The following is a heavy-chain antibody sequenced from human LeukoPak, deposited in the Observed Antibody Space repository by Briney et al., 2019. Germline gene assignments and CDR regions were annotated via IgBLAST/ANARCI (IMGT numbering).Heavy chain of an antibody. CDR2: ISSSSSYI. J-gene: IGHJ4*02. D-gene: IGHD3-9*01. CDR3: ARAHYDILTGPNYFDY. Sequence: GGSLILPCAASGFTFSSYSMNWVRQAPGKGLEWVSSISSSSSYIYYADSVKGRFTISRDNAKNSLYLQMNSLRAEDTAVYYCARAHYDILTGPNYFDYWGQGTLVTVSS. CDR1: GFTFSSYS. V-gene: IGHV3-21*01.